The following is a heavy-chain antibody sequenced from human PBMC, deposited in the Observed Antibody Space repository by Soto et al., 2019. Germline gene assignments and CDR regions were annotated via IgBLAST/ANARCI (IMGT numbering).Heavy chain of an antibody. CDR3: ARSQRGRTAFTFDY. J-gene: IGHJ4*02. CDR1: GDSVSNDNYY. Sequence: SETLSLTCAVSGDSVSNDNYYWSWIRQPPGKGLEWIGYIYYSGTTNYNSYLKSRLSLPVDMSKNQFSLKLASVTAADTAVYFCARSQRGRTAFTFDYWGQGALVTVSS. D-gene: IGHD3-16*01. V-gene: IGHV4-61*01. CDR2: IYYSGTT.